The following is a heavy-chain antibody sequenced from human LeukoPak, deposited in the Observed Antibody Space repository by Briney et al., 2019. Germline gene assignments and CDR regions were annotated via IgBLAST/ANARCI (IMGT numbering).Heavy chain of an antibody. CDR2: INPNSGGT. CDR1: GYTFTGYY. Sequence: ASVKVSCKASGYTFTGYYMYWVRQAPGQGLEWMGWINPNSGGTNYAQKFQGRVTMTRDTSISTVYMELSGLRSDDTAVYYCARGGGYSAYAAGYWGQGTLVTVSS. J-gene: IGHJ4*02. V-gene: IGHV1-2*02. CDR3: ARGGGYSAYAAGY. D-gene: IGHD5-12*01.